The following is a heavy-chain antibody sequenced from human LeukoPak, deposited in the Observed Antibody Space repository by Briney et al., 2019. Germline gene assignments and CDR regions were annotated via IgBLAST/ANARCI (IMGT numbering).Heavy chain of an antibody. J-gene: IGHJ4*02. CDR1: GFTFSDYW. CDR3: ARDLNWETY. V-gene: IGHV3-74*01. Sequence: GGSLTLSCAASGFTFSDYWMHWVRQAPGKGLVWVSRISSDGSRVTYADSVKGRFTISRDNAKNSLYLQMNSLRAEDTAVYYCARDLNWETYWGQGTLVSVSS. CDR2: ISSDGSRV. D-gene: IGHD7-27*01.